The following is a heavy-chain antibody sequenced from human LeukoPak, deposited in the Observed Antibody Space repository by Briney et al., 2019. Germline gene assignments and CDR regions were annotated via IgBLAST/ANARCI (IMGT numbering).Heavy chain of an antibody. CDR3: ARRGGGYADY. Sequence: SETLSLTCTVSGGSISSYYWSWIRQPPGEGLEWIGYIYYSGSTNYNPSLKSRVTISVDTSKNQFSLKLSSVTAADTAVYYCARRGGGYADYWGQGTLVTVSS. CDR1: GGSISSYY. V-gene: IGHV4-59*08. CDR2: IYYSGST. D-gene: IGHD3-16*01. J-gene: IGHJ4*02.